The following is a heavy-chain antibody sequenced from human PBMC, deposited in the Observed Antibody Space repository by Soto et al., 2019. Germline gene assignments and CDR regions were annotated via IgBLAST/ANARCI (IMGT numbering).Heavy chain of an antibody. D-gene: IGHD2-2*01. J-gene: IGHJ4*02. CDR3: ARVDPPGIVVVPAAPNY. V-gene: IGHV3-21*01. CDR1: GFTFSSYS. CDR2: ISSSSSYI. Sequence: GGSLRLSCAASGFTFSSYSMNWVRQAPGKGLEWVSSISSSSSYIYYADSVKGRFTISRDNAKNSLYLQMNSLRAEDTAVYYCARVDPPGIVVVPAAPNYWGQGTLVTVSS.